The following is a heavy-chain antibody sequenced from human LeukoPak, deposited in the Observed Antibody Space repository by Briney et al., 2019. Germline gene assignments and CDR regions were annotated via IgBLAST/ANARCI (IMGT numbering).Heavy chain of an antibody. Sequence: GGSLRLSCAASGFTFSSYSMNWVRQAPGKGLEWVSSISSSSSYIYYADSVKGRFTISRDNAKNSLYLQMNSLRAEDTAVYYCARDHSATNIYYYYGMDVWGQGTTVTVSS. V-gene: IGHV3-21*01. CDR1: GFTFSSYS. J-gene: IGHJ6*02. CDR2: ISSSSSYI. D-gene: IGHD6-25*01. CDR3: ARDHSATNIYYYYGMDV.